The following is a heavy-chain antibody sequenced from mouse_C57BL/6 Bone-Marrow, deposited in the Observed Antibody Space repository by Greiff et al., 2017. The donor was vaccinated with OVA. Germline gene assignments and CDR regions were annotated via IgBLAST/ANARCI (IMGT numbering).Heavy chain of an antibody. V-gene: IGHV1-26*01. CDR2: INPNNGGT. CDR3: ARPLFRY. J-gene: IGHJ3*01. CDR1: GYTFTDYY. D-gene: IGHD1-1*02. Sequence: EVKLQQSGPELVKPGASVKISCKASGYTFTDYYMNWVKQSHGKSLEWIGDINPNNGGTSYNQKFKGKATLTVDKSSSTAYMELRSLTSEDSAVYYCARPLFRYWGQGTLVTVSA.